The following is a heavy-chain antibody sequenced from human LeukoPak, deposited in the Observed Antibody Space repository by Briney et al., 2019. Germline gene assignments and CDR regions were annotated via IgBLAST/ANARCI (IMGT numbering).Heavy chain of an antibody. Sequence: SGTLSLTCAVSGGSISSSNWWSWVRQPPGKGLEWIGEINHSGSTNYNPSLKSRVTISVDTSKNQFSLKLSSVTAADTAVYYCARQIAAGRWFDPWGQGTLVTVSS. CDR1: GGSISSSNW. V-gene: IGHV4-4*02. CDR3: ARQIAAGRWFDP. CDR2: INHSGST. J-gene: IGHJ5*02. D-gene: IGHD6-13*01.